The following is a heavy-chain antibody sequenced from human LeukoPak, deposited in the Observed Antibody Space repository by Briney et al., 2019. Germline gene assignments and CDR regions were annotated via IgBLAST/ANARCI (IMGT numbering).Heavy chain of an antibody. CDR3: ASGGYGDYEDWFDP. D-gene: IGHD4-17*01. CDR1: GFTFSSYW. J-gene: IGHJ5*02. CDR2: IKQDGSEK. V-gene: IGHV3-7*01. Sequence: PGGSLRLSCAASGFTFSSYWMSWVRQAPGKGLEWVANIKQDGSEKYYVDSVKGRFTISRDNAKNSLYLQMNSLRAEDTAVYYCASGGYGDYEDWFDPWGQGTLVTVSS.